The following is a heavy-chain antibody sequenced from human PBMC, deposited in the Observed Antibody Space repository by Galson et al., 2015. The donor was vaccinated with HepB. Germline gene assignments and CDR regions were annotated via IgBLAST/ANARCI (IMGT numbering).Heavy chain of an antibody. D-gene: IGHD4-17*01. J-gene: IGHJ5*02. Sequence: SVKVSCKASGGTFSSYAISWVRQAPGQGLEWMGGIIPIFGTANYAQKFQGRVTITADESTSTAYMELSSLRSEDTAVYYCVRGNSNTVTLMSYWFDPWGQGTLVTVSS. V-gene: IGHV1-69*13. CDR3: VRGNSNTVTLMSYWFDP. CDR2: IIPIFGTA. CDR1: GGTFSSYA.